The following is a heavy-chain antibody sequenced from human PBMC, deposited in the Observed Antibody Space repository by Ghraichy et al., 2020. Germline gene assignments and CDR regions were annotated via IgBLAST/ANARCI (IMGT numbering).Heavy chain of an antibody. CDR3: AKRRVGGYALFDY. CDR2: ISDSGGST. V-gene: IGHV3-23*01. Sequence: GGSLRLSCAASGFTFSSYAMTWVRQAPGKGLEWVSGISDSGGSTFYADSVKGRFTISRDNSNNTLYLQMSPLRADDTAVYYCAKRRVGGYALFDYWGQGTLVIVSS. D-gene: IGHD5-12*01. J-gene: IGHJ4*02. CDR1: GFTFSSYA.